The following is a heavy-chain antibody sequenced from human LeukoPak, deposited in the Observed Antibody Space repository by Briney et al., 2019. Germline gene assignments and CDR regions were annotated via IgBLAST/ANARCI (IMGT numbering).Heavy chain of an antibody. V-gene: IGHV3-7*01. CDR2: IKQDGSEK. CDR1: GFTFSNYW. CDR3: ARRRCTSTSCFFDY. Sequence: GGSLRLSCAASGFTFSNYWMSWVRQATGKGLEWVANIKQDGSEKNYVDSVKGRFTISRDNAKNSLCLQMNSLRVEDTAVYYCARRRCTSTSCFFDYWGQGTLVTVSS. J-gene: IGHJ4*02. D-gene: IGHD2-2*01.